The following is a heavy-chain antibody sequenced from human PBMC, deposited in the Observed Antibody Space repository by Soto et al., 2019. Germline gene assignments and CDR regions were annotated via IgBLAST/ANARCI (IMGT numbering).Heavy chain of an antibody. CDR1: GYTFTGHY. D-gene: IGHD2-2*01. V-gene: IGHV1-2*02. CDR2: IGPESGAT. J-gene: IGHJ4*02. CDR3: AIYHLELFRFDY. Sequence: ASVKVSCKASGYTFTGHYIHWVRQAPEQGPEWMGEIGPESGATRYAQQFQGRVTMTTDTSTSTAYMELRSLRSDDTAMYFCAIYHLELFRFDYWGQGTLVTVSS.